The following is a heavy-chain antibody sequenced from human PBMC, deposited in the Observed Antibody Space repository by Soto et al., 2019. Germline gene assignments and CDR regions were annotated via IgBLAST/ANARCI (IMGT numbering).Heavy chain of an antibody. J-gene: IGHJ4*02. CDR3: AKDPEYSYGYSFHY. D-gene: IGHD5-18*01. Sequence: GGSLRLSCAASGFTFSNYGMHWVRQAPGKGLEWVAVISYDGSNKYYTDSVKGRFTISRDNSKNTLYLQMNSLRAEDTAVYYCAKDPEYSYGYSFHYWGQGTLVTVSS. CDR1: GFTFSNYG. CDR2: ISYDGSNK. V-gene: IGHV3-30*18.